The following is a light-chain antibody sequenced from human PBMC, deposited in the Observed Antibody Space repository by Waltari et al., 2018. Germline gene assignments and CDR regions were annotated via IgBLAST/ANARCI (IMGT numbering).Light chain of an antibody. CDR2: EVS. CDR1: FSDVGAYDY. J-gene: IGLJ3*02. V-gene: IGLV2-14*01. CDR3: SSYTTRGTWV. Sequence: QSALTQPASVSGSPGQSITFSCTGAFSDVGAYDYFSCYQQLPGRAPHPLIYEVSHRPSGVSARLSGSKSGNTASLTISGLQPEDEADYYCSSYTTRGTWVFGGGTKLTVL.